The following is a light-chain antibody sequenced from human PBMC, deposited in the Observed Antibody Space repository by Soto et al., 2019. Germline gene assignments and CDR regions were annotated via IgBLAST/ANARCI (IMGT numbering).Light chain of an antibody. CDR3: CSYAGSRTVV. V-gene: IGLV2-23*02. J-gene: IGLJ2*01. CDR1: SSDVGSYNL. Sequence: QSALTQPASVSGSPGQSITISCTGTSSDVGSYNLVSWYQQHPGKAPKLMIYDVSKRPSGVSNRFSGSKPGNTASLTISGLQADDEADYYCCSYAGSRTVVFGGGTKLTVL. CDR2: DVS.